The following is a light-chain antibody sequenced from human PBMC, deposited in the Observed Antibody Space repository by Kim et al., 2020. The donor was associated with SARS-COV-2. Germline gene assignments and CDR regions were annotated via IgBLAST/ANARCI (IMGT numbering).Light chain of an antibody. V-gene: IGLV3-1*01. CDR1: KLGDKY. J-gene: IGLJ2*01. CDR3: QTWDSSSRHVV. CDR2: QDN. Sequence: SYELTQTPSVSVSPGQTASITCSGDKLGDKYASWYQQKPGQSPVLVVYQDNKRPSGIPERFSGSNSGNTATLTISGTRAMDDADYYCQTWDSSSRHVVFGGWTQLTFL.